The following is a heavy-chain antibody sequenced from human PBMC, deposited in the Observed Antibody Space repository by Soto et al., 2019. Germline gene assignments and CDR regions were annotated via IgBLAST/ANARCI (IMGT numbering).Heavy chain of an antibody. J-gene: IGHJ1*01. CDR1: GFTFSSYG. CDR3: AKDRERSITIFGVVITLIQH. V-gene: IGHV3-30*18. Sequence: GGSLRLSCAASGFTFSSYGMHWVRQAPGKGLEWVAVISYDGSNKYYADSVKGRFTISRDNSKNTLYLQMNSLRAEDTAVYYCAKDRERSITIFGVVITLIQHWGQGTLVTVSS. CDR2: ISYDGSNK. D-gene: IGHD3-3*01.